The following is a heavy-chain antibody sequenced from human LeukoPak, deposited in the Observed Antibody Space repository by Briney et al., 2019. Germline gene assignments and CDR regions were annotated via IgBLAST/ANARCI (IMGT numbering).Heavy chain of an antibody. CDR3: ARDVRFTMIVVVNGYYFDY. CDR1: GYTFTSYG. J-gene: IGHJ4*02. Sequence: ASVKVSCKASGYTFTSYGISWVRQAPGQGLEWMGWISAYNGNTNYAQKLQGRVTMTTDTSTSTAYMELRSLRSDDTAVYYCARDVRFTMIVVVNGYYFDYWGQGTLVTVSS. V-gene: IGHV1-18*01. CDR2: ISAYNGNT. D-gene: IGHD3-22*01.